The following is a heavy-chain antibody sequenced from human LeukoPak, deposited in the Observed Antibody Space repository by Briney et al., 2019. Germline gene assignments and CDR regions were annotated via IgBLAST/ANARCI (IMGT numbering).Heavy chain of an antibody. J-gene: IGHJ4*02. CDR1: GFTFRSYA. Sequence: GGSLRLSCAASGFTFRSYAMSWVRQAPGKGLEWVSAISGSGGSTYYADSVKGRFTISRDNSKNTLYLQMNSLRAEEKAVYYCARVGAYIGVSFDYWGQGTLVTVSS. CDR3: ARVGAYIGVSFDY. CDR2: ISGSGGST. V-gene: IGHV3-23*01. D-gene: IGHD1-26*01.